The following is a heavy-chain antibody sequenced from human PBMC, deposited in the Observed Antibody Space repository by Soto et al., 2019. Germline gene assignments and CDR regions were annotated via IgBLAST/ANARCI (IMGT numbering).Heavy chain of an antibody. CDR2: ISAHNGNT. Sequence: QVHLVQSGAEVKKPVASVKVSCKGSGYAFTTYGITWVRRAPGQGLEWMGWISAHNGNTNYAQKLQGRVTMTRDTSTSRAYMELRSLESNDTGVYYCARGGYGDYWGQGALVTVSS. V-gene: IGHV1-18*01. D-gene: IGHD1-1*01. J-gene: IGHJ4*02. CDR3: ARGGYGDY. CDR1: GYAFTTYG.